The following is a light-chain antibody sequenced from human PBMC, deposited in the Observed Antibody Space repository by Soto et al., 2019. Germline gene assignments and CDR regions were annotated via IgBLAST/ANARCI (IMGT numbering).Light chain of an antibody. CDR2: WGS. Sequence: DVVMTQSPLSLPVTSGEPASIACRSSQSLLHSNGYTYLAWYLQKPGQSPQLLIYWGSNRASGVPDRFSGSGSGTEFTLTISRVESEDVGVYYCMQALHSPLTFGPGTKVDIK. CDR3: MQALHSPLT. CDR1: QSLLHSNGYTY. V-gene: IGKV2-28*01. J-gene: IGKJ3*01.